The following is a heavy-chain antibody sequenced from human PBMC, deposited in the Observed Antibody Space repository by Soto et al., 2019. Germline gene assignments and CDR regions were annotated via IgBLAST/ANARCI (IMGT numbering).Heavy chain of an antibody. Sequence: QVQLVQSGAEVKKPGSSVKVSCKASGGTFRRFDINWVRQAPGQGLEWMGGIIPIFGTANYAQKFQGRVTITADESTSTAYMELSSLSSEDTAVYYCARASHLFLNGRDYWGQGTLVTVSS. CDR1: GGTFRRFD. D-gene: IGHD3-9*01. CDR2: IIPIFGTA. CDR3: ARASHLFLNGRDY. V-gene: IGHV1-69*12. J-gene: IGHJ4*02.